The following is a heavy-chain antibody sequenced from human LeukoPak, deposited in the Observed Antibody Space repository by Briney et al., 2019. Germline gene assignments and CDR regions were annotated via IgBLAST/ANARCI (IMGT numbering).Heavy chain of an antibody. CDR3: VRVDPDGHSDC. J-gene: IGHJ4*02. D-gene: IGHD5-24*01. V-gene: IGHV4-59*13. Sequence: PSETLSLTCTVSGGSINRDYWSWIRQPPGKGLEWIGYVHYSEIDQYNPSLRSRVTISMDTPRNQISLTVTSATAADTAVYFCVRVDPDGHSDCWGQGTLVTVSS. CDR1: GGSINRDY. CDR2: VHYSEID.